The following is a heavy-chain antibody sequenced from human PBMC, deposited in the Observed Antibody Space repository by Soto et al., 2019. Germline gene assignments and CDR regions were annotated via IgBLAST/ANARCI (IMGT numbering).Heavy chain of an antibody. CDR1: GFTFSSYG. Sequence: PGGSLRLSCAASGFTFSSYGMHWVRQAPGKGLEWVAVIWYDGSNKYYADSVKGRFTISRDNSKNTLYLQMNSLRAEDTAVYYRARDRIAAAGTGDLDYWGQGTPVTVSS. V-gene: IGHV3-33*01. CDR3: ARDRIAAAGTGDLDY. J-gene: IGHJ4*02. CDR2: IWYDGSNK. D-gene: IGHD6-13*01.